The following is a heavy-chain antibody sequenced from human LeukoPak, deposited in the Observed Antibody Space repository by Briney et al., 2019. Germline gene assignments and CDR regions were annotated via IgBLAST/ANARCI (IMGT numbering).Heavy chain of an antibody. J-gene: IGHJ4*02. D-gene: IGHD2-21*01. Sequence: PGGSLRLSCVASGFIFDDYAMHWVRQSPGKGLEWVSGMSWSSGDIDYADSVKGRFTISRDNAKNSLFLQMNSLRTEDTAFYYCVKAGIIVAAAFDFWGQGTPVTVSS. CDR1: GFIFDDYA. CDR2: MSWSSGDI. CDR3: VKAGIIVAAAFDF. V-gene: IGHV3-9*01.